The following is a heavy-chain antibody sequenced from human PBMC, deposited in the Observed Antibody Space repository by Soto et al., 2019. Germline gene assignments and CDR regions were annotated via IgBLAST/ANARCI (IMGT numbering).Heavy chain of an antibody. CDR2: INHSGST. D-gene: IGHD3-16*02. V-gene: IGHV4-34*01. CDR1: GGSFSGYY. Sequence: LSLTCAVYGGSFSGYYWSWIRQPPGKGLEWIGEINHSGSTNYNPSLKSRVTISVDTSKNQFSLKLSSVAAADTAVYYCARGKLSDYVWGSYRYHFDYWGQGTVVTVSS. J-gene: IGHJ4*02. CDR3: ARGKLSDYVWGSYRYHFDY.